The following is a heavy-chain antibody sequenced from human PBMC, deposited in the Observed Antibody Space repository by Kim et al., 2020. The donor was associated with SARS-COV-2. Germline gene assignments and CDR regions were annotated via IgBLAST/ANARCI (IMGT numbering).Heavy chain of an antibody. J-gene: IGHJ4*02. CDR1: GGSISSYY. Sequence: SETLSLTCTVPGGSISSYYWSWIRQPPGKGLEWIGYIYYSGSTNYNPSLKSRVTISVDTSKNQFSLKLSSVTAADTAVYYCARLSIAADPLDYWGQGTLVTVSS. D-gene: IGHD6-13*01. V-gene: IGHV4-59*08. CDR3: ARLSIAADPLDY. CDR2: IYYSGST.